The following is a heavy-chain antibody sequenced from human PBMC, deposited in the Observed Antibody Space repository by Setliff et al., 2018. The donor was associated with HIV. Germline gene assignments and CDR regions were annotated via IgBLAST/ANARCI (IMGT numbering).Heavy chain of an antibody. V-gene: IGHV4-61*02. CDR3: AREKNDYNNYYFDF. Sequence: SETLSLTCTVSGGSISSGSYYWSWIRQPAGKGLEWIGRIYTSGSTNYNPSLKSRVTISEDTSKNQLSLKLSSVTAADTAVYYCAREKNDYNNYYFDFWGQGTLVTVSS. CDR2: IYTSGST. J-gene: IGHJ4*02. CDR1: GGSISSGSYY. D-gene: IGHD4-4*01.